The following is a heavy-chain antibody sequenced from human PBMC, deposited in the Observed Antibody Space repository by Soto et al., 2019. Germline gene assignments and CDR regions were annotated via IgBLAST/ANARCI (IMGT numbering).Heavy chain of an antibody. CDR3: AREPNSSSWSRSYYYFEY. Sequence: TRSLTCAVSCGSISSSNWWSWVLQPPGKGLEWIGEIYHSGSTNYNPSLKSRVTISVDKSKNQFSLKLSSVTAADTAVYYCAREPNSSSWSRSYYYFEYWGQGTLVIVSS. CDR2: IYHSGST. V-gene: IGHV4-4*02. CDR1: CGSISSSNW. J-gene: IGHJ4*02. D-gene: IGHD6-13*01.